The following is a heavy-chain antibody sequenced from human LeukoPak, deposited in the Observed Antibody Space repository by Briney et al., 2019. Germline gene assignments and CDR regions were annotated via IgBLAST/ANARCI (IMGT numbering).Heavy chain of an antibody. J-gene: IGHJ4*02. CDR3: ASRDTVTVKRAPDY. Sequence: PSETLSLTCAVYGGSFSVYYWSWIRQPPGKGLEWIGEINHSGSTNYNPSLKSRVTISVDTSKNQFSLKLSSVTAADTAVYYCASRDTVTVKRAPDYWGQGTLVTVSS. CDR1: GGSFSVYY. CDR2: INHSGST. D-gene: IGHD4-17*01. V-gene: IGHV4-34*01.